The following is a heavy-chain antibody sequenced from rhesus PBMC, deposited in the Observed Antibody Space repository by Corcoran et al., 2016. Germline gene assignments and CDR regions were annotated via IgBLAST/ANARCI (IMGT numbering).Heavy chain of an antibody. CDR2: IFNSGGNT. J-gene: IGHJ3*01. CDR1: SASISNTY. D-gene: IGHD1-26*01. Sequence: QVQLQESGPGLVKPSETLPLTCAVSSASISNTYWSRVRQAPGKGLEGIGRIFNSGGNTYYHPALKNRFTIAIDTSKKQFSLRLNSVTAADTAVYYCAKNDGISSYHPGRAFEFWGQGLRVTVSS. CDR3: AKNDGISSYHPGRAFEF. V-gene: IGHV4S2*01.